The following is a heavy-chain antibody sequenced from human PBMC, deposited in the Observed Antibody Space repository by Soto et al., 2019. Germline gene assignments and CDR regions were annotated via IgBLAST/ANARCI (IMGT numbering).Heavy chain of an antibody. Sequence: SDSLSLTCSFSGDSVTSHYLTWIRQSPEKGLEWIGYMHYTGFSHYNPSLKSRLTISVDTAKNQFTLKLGSVTAADTAVYYCAKTWYGGSSGYFDYWGQGTLVTVSS. CDR1: GDSVTSHY. CDR3: AKTWYGGSSGYFDY. D-gene: IGHD6-13*01. J-gene: IGHJ4*02. CDR2: MHYTGFS. V-gene: IGHV4-59*02.